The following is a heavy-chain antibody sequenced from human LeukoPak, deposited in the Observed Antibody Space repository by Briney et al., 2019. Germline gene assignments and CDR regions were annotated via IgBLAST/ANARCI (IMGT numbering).Heavy chain of an antibody. CDR1: GGTYSSYA. Sequence: SVKVSCKASGGTYSSYAISWVRQAPGQGLEWMGRIIPIFGTANYAQKFQGRVTITTDESTSTAYMELSSLGSEDTAVYYCAREGSGECGFDPWGQGTLVTVSS. CDR2: IIPIFGTA. J-gene: IGHJ5*02. V-gene: IGHV1-69*05. CDR3: AREGSGECGFDP. D-gene: IGHD3-10*01.